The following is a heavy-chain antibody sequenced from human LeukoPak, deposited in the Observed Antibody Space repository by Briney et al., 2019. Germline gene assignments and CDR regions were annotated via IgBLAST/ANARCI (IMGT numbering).Heavy chain of an antibody. CDR2: IYYSGSP. CDR1: GGSISSYY. D-gene: IGHD6-13*01. Sequence: PSETLSLTCTVSGGSISSYYWSWIRQPPGKGLEGIGYIYYSGSPNYNPSLKSRVTISVDTSKTQFSLKLSSVPAADTAVYYCARVGIAAAGKNWFDPWGQGTLVTVSS. V-gene: IGHV4-59*01. CDR3: ARVGIAAAGKNWFDP. J-gene: IGHJ5*02.